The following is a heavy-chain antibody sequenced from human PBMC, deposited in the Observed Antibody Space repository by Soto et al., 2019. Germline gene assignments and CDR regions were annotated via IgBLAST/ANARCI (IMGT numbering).Heavy chain of an antibody. CDR1: GYTFTSYG. D-gene: IGHD3-10*01. V-gene: IGHV1-18*01. Sequence: QVQLVQSGAEVKKPGASVKVSCKASGYTFTSYGISWVRQAPGQGLEWMGWINAYNGNTNYAQKLQGRVTMTTDTSTSTACMQRRSLGSDDTAVYCCARDWFVVDYWGQGPLVTVSS. J-gene: IGHJ4*02. CDR3: ARDWFVVDY. CDR2: INAYNGNT.